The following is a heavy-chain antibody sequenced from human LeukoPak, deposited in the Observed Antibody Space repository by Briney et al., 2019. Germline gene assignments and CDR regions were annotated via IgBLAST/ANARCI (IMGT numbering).Heavy chain of an antibody. V-gene: IGHV1-69*05. CDR1: GGTFNSYA. D-gene: IGHD6-13*01. Sequence: SVEVSCKASGGTFNSYAINWVRQAPGQGLEWMGRIFPIFGTANYAQKFQGRVTITTDESTSTVYMELSSLRSEDTAVYYCAAIAAAEGNWFDPWGQGTLVTVSS. CDR2: IFPIFGTA. J-gene: IGHJ5*02. CDR3: AAIAAAEGNWFDP.